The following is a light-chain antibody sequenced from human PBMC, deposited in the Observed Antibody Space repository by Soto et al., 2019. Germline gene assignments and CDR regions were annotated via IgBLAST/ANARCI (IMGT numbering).Light chain of an antibody. CDR1: QGIRND. V-gene: IGKV1-6*01. Sequence: AIQMTQSPSSLSASVGDRVTITCRASQGIRNDLGWYQQKPGKAPKLLIYAASSLQSGVPSRFSGSGSGTDFTLPISSLQTEDFATYYCLQDYNYPRTFGQGTKVEIK. CDR3: LQDYNYPRT. J-gene: IGKJ1*01. CDR2: AAS.